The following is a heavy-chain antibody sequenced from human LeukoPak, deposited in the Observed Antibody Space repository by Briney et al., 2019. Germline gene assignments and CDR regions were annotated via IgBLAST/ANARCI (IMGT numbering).Heavy chain of an antibody. CDR1: GFTFSSYW. J-gene: IGHJ6*02. CDR2: INTDGTST. Sequence: GGSLRLSCAASGFTFSSYWMHWVRHAPGKGLVWVSRINTDGTSTTYADSVKGRFTISRGNGKNTLYLQMNSLRAEDTAVYYCARDRQYSMDVWGQGTTVTVSS. V-gene: IGHV3-74*01. D-gene: IGHD6-6*01. CDR3: ARDRQYSMDV.